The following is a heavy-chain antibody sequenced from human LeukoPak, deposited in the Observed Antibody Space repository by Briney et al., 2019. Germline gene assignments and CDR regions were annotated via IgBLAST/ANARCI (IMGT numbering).Heavy chain of an antibody. CDR2: MKQDGSEK. V-gene: IGHV3-7*01. D-gene: IGHD6-19*01. Sequence: GGSLRLSCAASGFTFSRYWMSWVRQAPGKGLECVANMKQDGSEKYYVDSVKGRFTISRDNAKNSLHLQMNSLRAEDTAVYYCARDLLAVAGVLTHDAFDIWGQGTMVTVSS. CDR3: ARDLLAVAGVLTHDAFDI. CDR1: GFTFSRYW. J-gene: IGHJ3*02.